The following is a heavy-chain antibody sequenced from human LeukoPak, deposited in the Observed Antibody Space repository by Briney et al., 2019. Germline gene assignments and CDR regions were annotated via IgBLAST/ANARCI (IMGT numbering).Heavy chain of an antibody. J-gene: IGHJ6*02. CDR2: MNPNSGNT. V-gene: IGHV1-8*01. Sequence: ASVKVSCKASGYTFTSYDINWVRQATGQGLEWMGWMNPNSGNTGYAQKFQGRVTMTRNTSISTAYMELSSLRSEDTAVYYCAREGLRYSGYSYGMDVWGQGTTVTVSS. CDR1: GYTFTSYD. CDR3: AREGLRYSGYSYGMDV. D-gene: IGHD1-14*01.